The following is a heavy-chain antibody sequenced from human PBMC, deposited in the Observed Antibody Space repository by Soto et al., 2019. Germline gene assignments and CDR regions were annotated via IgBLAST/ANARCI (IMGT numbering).Heavy chain of an antibody. CDR2: IDPSGGST. D-gene: IGHD1-26*01. J-gene: IGHJ3*02. V-gene: IGHV1-46*01. CDR3: ARDSGHYYRSDAFDK. Sequence: HVQLVQSGAEVKKPGASVKVSCKASGYTFTASYMHWVRQAPGQGLEWMGIIDPSGGSTSYSQKFQGRLTMTRDTSTSTVYMELNRLRSEDTAVFYCARDSGHYYRSDAFDKWGQGTMVSVSS. CDR1: GYTFTASY.